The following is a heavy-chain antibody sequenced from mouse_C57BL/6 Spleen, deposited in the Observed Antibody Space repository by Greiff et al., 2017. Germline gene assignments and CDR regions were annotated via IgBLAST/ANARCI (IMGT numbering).Heavy chain of an antibody. CDR3: ARGGGSSYWYFDV. CDR2: INPSSGYT. D-gene: IGHD1-1*01. V-gene: IGHV1-4*01. J-gene: IGHJ1*03. CDR1: GYTFTSYT. Sequence: QVQLQQSGAELARPGASVKMSCKASGYTFTSYTMHWVKQRPGQGLEWIGYINPSSGYTKYNQKFKDKATLTADKASSTAYMQLSSLTSEDSAVYYCARGGGSSYWYFDVWGTGTTVTVSS.